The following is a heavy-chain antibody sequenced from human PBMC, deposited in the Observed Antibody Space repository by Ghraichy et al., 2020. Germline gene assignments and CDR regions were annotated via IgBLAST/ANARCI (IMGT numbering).Heavy chain of an antibody. CDR1: GGSISSYY. Sequence: SETLSLTCTVSGGSISSYYWSWIRQSAGKGLEWSGRVYTSGTTNYNPSLKSRVIMSVSLSKNQFSLRLSSVTAADTAVYYCSRASYYYDSSDSRAEAFDIWGQGTTVTVSS. CDR2: VYTSGTT. V-gene: IGHV4-4*07. J-gene: IGHJ3*02. CDR3: SRASYYYDSSDSRAEAFDI. D-gene: IGHD3-22*01.